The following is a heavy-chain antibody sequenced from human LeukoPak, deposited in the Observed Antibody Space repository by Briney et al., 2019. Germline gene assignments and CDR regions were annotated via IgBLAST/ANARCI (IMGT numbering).Heavy chain of an antibody. V-gene: IGHV4-34*01. J-gene: IGHJ4*02. CDR1: GGSFSGYY. CDR2: INHSGST. CDR3: ARVAIAVAGSLHFDY. Sequence: PSETLSLTCAVCGGSFSGYYWSWIRQPPGKGLEWIGEINHSGSTNYNPSLKSRVTISVDTSKNQFSLKLSSVTAADTAVYYCARVAIAVAGSLHFDYWGQGTLVTVSS. D-gene: IGHD6-19*01.